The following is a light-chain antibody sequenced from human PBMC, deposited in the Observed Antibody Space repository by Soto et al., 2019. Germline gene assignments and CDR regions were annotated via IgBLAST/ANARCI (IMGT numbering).Light chain of an antibody. CDR3: QQHNNWPPLT. Sequence: EIVMTQPPATLSVSPGERATPSCRASQSVSSNLAWYQQKPGQAPRLLIYGASTRATGIPARFSGSGSGTEFTLTISSLQSEDFAVYYCQQHNNWPPLTFGGGTKVDI. V-gene: IGKV3-15*01. CDR2: GAS. J-gene: IGKJ4*01. CDR1: QSVSSN.